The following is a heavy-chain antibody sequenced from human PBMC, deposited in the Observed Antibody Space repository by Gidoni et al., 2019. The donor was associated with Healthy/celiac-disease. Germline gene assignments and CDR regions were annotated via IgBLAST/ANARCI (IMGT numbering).Heavy chain of an antibody. J-gene: IGHJ4*02. D-gene: IGHD1-7*01. V-gene: IGHV4-39*07. CDR1: GGPISSSSYY. CDR3: ARDGTRHHPPDY. CDR2: IYYSGST. Sequence: QLQLQESGPGLVQPSETLSLPCTVSGGPISSSSYYWGWIRQLPGKGLEWIGSIYYSGSTYYNPSLKSRVTISVDTSKNQFSLKLSSVTAADTAVYYCARDGTRHHPPDYWGQGTLVTVSS.